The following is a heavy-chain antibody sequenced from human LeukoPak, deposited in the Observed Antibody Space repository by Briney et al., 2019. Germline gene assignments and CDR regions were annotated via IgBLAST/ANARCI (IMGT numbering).Heavy chain of an antibody. J-gene: IGHJ4*02. CDR1: GFTSNSYA. V-gene: IGHV3-23*01. D-gene: IGHD3-10*01. CDR2: IGGSGGGP. Sequence: GCALRLSCAASGFTSNSYAMSWVRQAPGKGLESVSTIGGSGGGPYYAGSVKGRFTISRDNAKNSLYLQMNSLRDEDTAIYYCARGLRFGELFFEYWGQGTLVTVSS. CDR3: ARGLRFGELFFEY.